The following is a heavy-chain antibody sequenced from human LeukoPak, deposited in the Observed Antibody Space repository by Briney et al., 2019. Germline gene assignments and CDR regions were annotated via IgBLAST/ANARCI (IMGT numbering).Heavy chain of an antibody. CDR2: IHTSGST. V-gene: IGHV4-61*02. CDR1: GGSISSGSYY. D-gene: IGHD2-2*01. Sequence: PSQTLSLTCTVSGGSISSGSYYWSWIRQPAGKGLEWIGRIHTSGSTNYNPSLKSRVTISVDTSKNQFSLKLSSVTAADTAVYYCARVKSWYQLPSYAFDIWGQGTMVTVSS. CDR3: ARVKSWYQLPSYAFDI. J-gene: IGHJ3*02.